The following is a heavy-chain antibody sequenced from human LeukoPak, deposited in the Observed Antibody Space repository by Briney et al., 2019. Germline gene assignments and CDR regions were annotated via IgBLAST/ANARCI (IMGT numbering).Heavy chain of an antibody. CDR2: IYYSGST. V-gene: IGHV4-31*03. J-gene: IGHJ6*02. D-gene: IGHD6-13*01. CDR3: ARGVWLAAADFHYYYGMDV. CDR1: GGSISSGGYY. Sequence: SETLSLTCTVSGGSISSGGYYWSWIRQRPGKGLEWIGYIYYSGSTYYNPSLKSRVTISVDTSTNQFSLKLSSVTAADTAVYYCARGVWLAAADFHYYYGMDVWGQGTTVTVSS.